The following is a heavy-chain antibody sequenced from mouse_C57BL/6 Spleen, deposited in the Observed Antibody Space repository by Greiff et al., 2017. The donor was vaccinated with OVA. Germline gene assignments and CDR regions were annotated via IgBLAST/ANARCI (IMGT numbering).Heavy chain of an antibody. CDR3: ARVTGPSYYFDY. CDR2: INPSNGGT. CDR1: GYTFTSYW. V-gene: IGHV1-53*01. D-gene: IGHD2-1*01. J-gene: IGHJ2*01. Sequence: VQLQQPGTELVKPGASVKLSCKASGYTFTSYWMHWVKQRPGQGLEWIGNINPSNGGTNYNEKFKSKATLTVDKTSSTAYMQRSSLTSEDSAVYYCARVTGPSYYFDYWGQGTTLTVSS.